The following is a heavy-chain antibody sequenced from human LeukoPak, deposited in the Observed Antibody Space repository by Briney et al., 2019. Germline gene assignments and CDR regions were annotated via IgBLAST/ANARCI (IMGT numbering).Heavy chain of an antibody. Sequence: GGSLRLSCAAPGFTVSSNYMNWVRQAPGKGLERVSVIYSGGSTYYADSVKGRFTISRDNSKNTLYLQMNSLRAEDTAVYYCARDRDANWFDPWGQGTLVTVSS. J-gene: IGHJ5*02. D-gene: IGHD3-10*01. CDR1: GFTVSSNY. CDR3: ARDRDANWFDP. V-gene: IGHV3-53*01. CDR2: IYSGGST.